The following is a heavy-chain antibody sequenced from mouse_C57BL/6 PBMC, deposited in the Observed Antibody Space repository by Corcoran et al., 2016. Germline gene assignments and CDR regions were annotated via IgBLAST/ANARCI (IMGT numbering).Heavy chain of an antibody. CDR3: ASLYSNYAWFAY. D-gene: IGHD2-5*01. V-gene: IGHV1-26*01. J-gene: IGHJ3*01. CDR2: INPNNGGT. Sequence: EVQLQQSGPELVKPGASVKISCKASGYTFTDYYMNWVKQSHGKSLEWIGDINPNNGGTSYNQKFKGKATLTVDKSSSTAYMELRSLTSEDSAVYYCASLYSNYAWFAYWGQGTLVTVSA. CDR1: GYTFTDYY.